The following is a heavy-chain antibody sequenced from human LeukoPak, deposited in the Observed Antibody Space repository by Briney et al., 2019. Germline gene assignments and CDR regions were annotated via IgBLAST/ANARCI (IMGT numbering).Heavy chain of an antibody. CDR2: IYPGDSDT. D-gene: IGHD3-10*01. CDR3: ARQGVYGSGSYYDPLDY. CDR1: GYSFTSYW. V-gene: IGHV5-51*01. Sequence: RGESLKISCKGSGYSFTSYWIGWVRQMPGKGLEWMGIIYPGDSDTRYSPSFQGQVTISADKSISTAYLQWSSLKASDTAMYYCARQGVYGSGSYYDPLDYWGQGTLVTVSS. J-gene: IGHJ4*02.